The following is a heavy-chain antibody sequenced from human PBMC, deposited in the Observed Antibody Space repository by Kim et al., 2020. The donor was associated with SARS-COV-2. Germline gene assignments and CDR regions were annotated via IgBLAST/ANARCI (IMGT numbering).Heavy chain of an antibody. V-gene: IGHV3-13*01. CDR3: GRGRWYYEFGSCYKGGEYWFHP. J-gene: IGHJ5*02. Sequence: GGSLRLSCAASGFTFSSYDMHWVRQATGKGLEWVSAIGTAGDTYYQGSVKGRFTISRENAKNSLYLQMNSLRAGDTAVYYCGRGRWYYEFGSCYKGGEYWFHPWRQGTLVTLS. D-gene: IGHD3-3*01. CDR2: IGTAGDT. CDR1: GFTFSSYD.